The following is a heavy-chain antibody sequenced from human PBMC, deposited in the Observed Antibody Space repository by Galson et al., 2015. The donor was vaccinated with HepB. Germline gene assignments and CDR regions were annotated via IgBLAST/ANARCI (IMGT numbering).Heavy chain of an antibody. CDR3: ARVGTMIKRGSAFDI. CDR1: GGSISSGGYY. Sequence: TLSLTCTVSGGSISSGGYYWSWIRQHPGKGLEWIGYIYYSGSTYYNPSLKSRVTISVDTSKNQFSLKLSSVTAADTAVYYCARVGTMIKRGSAFDIWGQGTMVTVSS. CDR2: IYYSGST. D-gene: IGHD3-22*01. V-gene: IGHV4-30-4*08. J-gene: IGHJ3*02.